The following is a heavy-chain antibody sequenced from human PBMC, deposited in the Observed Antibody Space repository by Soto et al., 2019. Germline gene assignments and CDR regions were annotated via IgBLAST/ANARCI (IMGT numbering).Heavy chain of an antibody. Sequence: QVQLVESGGGVVQPGRSLRLSCAASGFTFSDYGIHWVRQAPGKGLEWVAVIWYDGSKQSYADSVKGRFTSSRDNAKNTLYLQMNSLRAEDTAMYYCAREGGDGAFDYWGQGTLVTVSS. V-gene: IGHV3-33*01. J-gene: IGHJ4*02. CDR2: IWYDGSKQ. D-gene: IGHD3-10*01. CDR3: AREGGDGAFDY. CDR1: GFTFSDYG.